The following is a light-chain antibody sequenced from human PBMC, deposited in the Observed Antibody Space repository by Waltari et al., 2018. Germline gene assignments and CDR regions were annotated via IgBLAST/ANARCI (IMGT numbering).Light chain of an antibody. CDR3: QQYYTTPYT. CDR2: WAS. V-gene: IGKV4-1*01. CDR1: QSFVYSPTNKTY. Sequence: DIVMTQSPDSLAVSLGERATINWKSHQSFVYSPTNKTYLAWYRQKPGQPPKLLIYWASTRESGVPDRLSGSGSGTDFTLTISSLQAEDVAVYYCQQYYTTPYTFGQGTNLEIK. J-gene: IGKJ2*01.